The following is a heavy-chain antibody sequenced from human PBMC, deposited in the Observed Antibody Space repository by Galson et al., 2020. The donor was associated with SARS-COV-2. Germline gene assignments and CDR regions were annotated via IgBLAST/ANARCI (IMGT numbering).Heavy chain of an antibody. CDR2: IWYDVSNK. D-gene: IGHD3-10*01. J-gene: IGHJ6*04. CDR1: RSYG. V-gene: IGHV3-33*01. CDR3: ARDYVSMIRGERDQGMDV. Sequence: RSYGMHWVRQVPCKGLEWVALIWYDVSNKYYADSVKGRFTISRDNSKNTLYLQIKSLRAEDTALYSCARDYVSMIRGERDQGMDVWGKVTTV.